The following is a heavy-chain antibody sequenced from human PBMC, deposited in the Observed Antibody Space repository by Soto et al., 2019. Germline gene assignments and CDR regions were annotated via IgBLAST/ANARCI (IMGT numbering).Heavy chain of an antibody. J-gene: IGHJ5*02. Sequence: EVHLVESGGGLVQPVWSLRLSCTASGFTFSDSWMTWVRQAPGKGLEWGARIKPDESEKKYADSVKGRFSISRDNAKNSMYLQMDSLRGEDTAVYYCVRGGSNYASWGQGTLVTVSS. V-gene: IGHV3-7*01. CDR3: VRGGSNYAS. CDR1: GFTFSDSW. D-gene: IGHD4-4*01. CDR2: IKPDESEK.